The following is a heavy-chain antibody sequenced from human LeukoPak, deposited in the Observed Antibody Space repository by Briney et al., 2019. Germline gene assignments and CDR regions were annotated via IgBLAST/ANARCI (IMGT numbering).Heavy chain of an antibody. CDR1: GFTFSNYG. J-gene: IGHJ4*02. D-gene: IGHD4-17*01. Sequence: GGSLRLSCSASGFTFSNYGMHWVRQAPGKGLEWVAVSSYDGDNKYYADSVKGRFTISRDISKITLYLQMNSLRPEDTAVYYCAKDKGAYGSETGFDIWGQGILVTVSS. CDR3: AKDKGAYGSETGFDI. V-gene: IGHV3-30*18. CDR2: SSYDGDNK.